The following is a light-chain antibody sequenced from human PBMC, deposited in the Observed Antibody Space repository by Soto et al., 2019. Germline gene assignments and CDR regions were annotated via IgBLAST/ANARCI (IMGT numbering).Light chain of an antibody. Sequence: DIQMTQSPSSLSASVGDRVTISCRSSQHISTYLNWYQHKPGKAPKLLVYAASTLQSGVPSRFSGSGSGTDFRLTISSLQPEDFATYYCHQSSTIPRTLRQGIKV. CDR2: AAS. V-gene: IGKV1-39*01. CDR3: HQSSTIPRT. CDR1: QHISTY. J-gene: IGKJ1*01.